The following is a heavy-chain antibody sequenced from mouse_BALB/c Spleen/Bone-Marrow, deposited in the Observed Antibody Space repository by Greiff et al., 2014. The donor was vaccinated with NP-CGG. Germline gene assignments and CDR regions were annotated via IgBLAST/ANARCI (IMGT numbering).Heavy chain of an antibody. J-gene: IGHJ2*01. CDR2: NDPYSGGT. V-gene: IGHV1S135*01. Sequence: VQLQQSGPELVKPGASVKVSCKASGYAFTNYNMYWVKQSHGKSLEWIGYNDPYSGGTNYNQEFKGKATLTVDKSSSTAYMHLNSLTSEDSAVYYCARLGTTAVPDYWGQGTTLTVSS. D-gene: IGHD1-1*01. CDR3: ARLGTTAVPDY. CDR1: GYAFTNYN.